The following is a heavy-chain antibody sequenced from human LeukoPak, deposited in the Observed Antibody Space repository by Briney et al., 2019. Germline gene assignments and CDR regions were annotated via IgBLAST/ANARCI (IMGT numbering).Heavy chain of an antibody. CDR2: ISSSSSYI. CDR3: ARAGYSSGWYTDY. V-gene: IGHV3-21*01. CDR1: GSTFSSYS. Sequence: GGSLRLSCAASGSTFSSYSMNWVRQAPGKGLEWVSSISSSSSYIYYADSVKGRFTISRDNAKNSLYLQMNSLRAEDTAVYYCARAGYSSGWYTDYWGQGTLVTVSS. D-gene: IGHD6-19*01. J-gene: IGHJ4*02.